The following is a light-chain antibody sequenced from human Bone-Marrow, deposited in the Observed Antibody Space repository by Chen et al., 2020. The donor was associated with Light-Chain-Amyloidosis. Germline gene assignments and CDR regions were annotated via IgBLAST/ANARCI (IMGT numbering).Light chain of an antibody. J-gene: IGKJ4*01. CDR2: GSS. Sequence: EIVLTQSPGPLSLSPGEGANLSCRASQTISSNYLTWYQQKFGQAPRLLIYGSSSSATGIPDRFTGSGSGTDFTLTINRLEPEDFAMYYCQQYGTSPLTFGGGTKVEIK. CDR1: QTISSNY. V-gene: IGKV3-20*01. CDR3: QQYGTSPLT.